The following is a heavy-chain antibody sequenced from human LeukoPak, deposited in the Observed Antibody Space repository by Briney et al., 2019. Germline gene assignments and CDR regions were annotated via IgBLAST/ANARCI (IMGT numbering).Heavy chain of an antibody. CDR1: GFTFSSYW. V-gene: IGHV3-7*01. J-gene: IGHJ5*02. Sequence: GGSLRLSCAASGFTFSSYWMSWVRQAPGKGLEWVANIKQDGSEKYYVDSVKGRFTISRDNAKNSLYLQMNSLRAEDTAVYYCAREQGVLLWFGELSPDYEPWGQGTLVTVPS. D-gene: IGHD3-10*01. CDR3: AREQGVLLWFGELSPDYEP. CDR2: IKQDGSEK.